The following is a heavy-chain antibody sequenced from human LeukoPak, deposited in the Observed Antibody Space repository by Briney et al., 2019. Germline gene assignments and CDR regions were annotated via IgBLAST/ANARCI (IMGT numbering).Heavy chain of an antibody. D-gene: IGHD5-24*01. J-gene: IGHJ5*02. Sequence: SETLSLTCTVSGGSISSYYWSWIRQPPGKGLEWIGYIYYSGSTNYNPSLKSRVTISVDTSKNQFSLKLSSVTAADTAVYYCARAGMATGWFDPWGQGTLVTVSS. V-gene: IGHV4-59*01. CDR2: IYYSGST. CDR3: ARAGMATGWFDP. CDR1: GGSISSYY.